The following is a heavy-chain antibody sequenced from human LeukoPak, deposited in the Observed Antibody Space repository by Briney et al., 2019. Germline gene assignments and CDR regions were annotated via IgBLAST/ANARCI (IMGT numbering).Heavy chain of an antibody. CDR2: IIPIFGTA. D-gene: IGHD2-2*01. V-gene: IGHV1-69*13. CDR1: GYTFTSYG. J-gene: IGHJ5*02. Sequence: PGASVKVSCKASGYTFTSYGISWVRQAPGQGLEWMGGIIPIFGTANYAQKFQGRVTITADESTSTAYMELSSPRSEDTAVYYCARTCSSTSCYDKSGGWFDPWGQGTLVTVSS. CDR3: ARTCSSTSCYDKSGGWFDP.